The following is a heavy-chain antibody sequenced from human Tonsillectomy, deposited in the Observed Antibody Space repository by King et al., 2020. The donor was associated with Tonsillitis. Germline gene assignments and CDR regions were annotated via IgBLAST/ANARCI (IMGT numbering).Heavy chain of an antibody. CDR1: GFTFSDYY. D-gene: IGHD3-22*01. CDR3: AREGIVGDYYDSYAFDI. J-gene: IGHJ3*02. CDR2: ISSSSSYT. Sequence: HVQLVQSGGGLVKPGGSLRLSCAASGFTFSDYYMSWIRQAPGKGLEWVSYISSSSSYTNYADSVKGQFTISRDNAKNSLYLQKNSLRAEDTAVYYCAREGIVGDYYDSYAFDIWGQGTMVTVSS. V-gene: IGHV3-11*05.